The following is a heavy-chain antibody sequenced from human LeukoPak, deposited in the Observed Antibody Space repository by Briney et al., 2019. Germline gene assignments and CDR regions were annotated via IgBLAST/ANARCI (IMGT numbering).Heavy chain of an antibody. D-gene: IGHD4-23*01. Sequence: GGSLRLSCAASGFTFSYHWMTWVRQAPGKGLEWVSAISGSGGSTYYADSVKGRFTISRDNSKNTLYLQMNSLRAEDTAVYYCAKDVLTTVVTPSFDYWGQGTLVTVSS. CDR3: AKDVLTTVVTPSFDY. CDR2: ISGSGGST. V-gene: IGHV3-23*01. J-gene: IGHJ4*02. CDR1: GFTFSYHW.